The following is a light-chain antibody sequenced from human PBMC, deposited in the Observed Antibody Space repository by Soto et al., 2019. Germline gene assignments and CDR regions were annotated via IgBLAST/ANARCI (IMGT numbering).Light chain of an antibody. V-gene: IGKV3-15*01. CDR3: QQYNNCPRT. Sequence: EIVMTQSPSTLSVSPGERATVSCRASQSVSSNLAWYQQKPGKAPRLLIYGASTRATGIPARFSGSGSGTEFTLTIGSLPSEDFAVYYCQQYNNCPRTFGQGTKLEIK. J-gene: IGKJ2*01. CDR1: QSVSSN. CDR2: GAS.